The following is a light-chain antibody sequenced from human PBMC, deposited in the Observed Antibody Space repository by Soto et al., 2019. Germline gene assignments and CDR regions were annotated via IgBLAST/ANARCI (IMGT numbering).Light chain of an antibody. CDR3: QHRSNWLGT. V-gene: IGKV3-11*01. CDR1: QSVSYF. CDR2: DAS. J-gene: IGKJ3*01. Sequence: EIVLTQSPATLSLSPGERATLSCRASQSVSYFLAWYQQKSGQAPRLLIYDASSRATGIPARFSGSGFGTDFTLTIGSLEPEDFAVYYCQHRSNWLGTFGPGTKVDIK.